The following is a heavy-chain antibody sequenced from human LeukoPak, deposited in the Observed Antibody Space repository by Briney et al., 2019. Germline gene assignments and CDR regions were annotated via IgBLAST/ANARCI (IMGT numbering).Heavy chain of an antibody. CDR1: GFTLNNYA. Sequence: PGGSLRLSCAASGFTLNNYAMNWVRHAPGKGLEWVSLISSSGDATYYADSVQGRFTISRDNSRNTLYLHIDSLRVEDTATYYCARGTTDLDYWGQGTRVIVSS. V-gene: IGHV3-23*01. J-gene: IGHJ4*02. D-gene: IGHD1-14*01. CDR2: ISSSGDAT. CDR3: ARGTTDLDY.